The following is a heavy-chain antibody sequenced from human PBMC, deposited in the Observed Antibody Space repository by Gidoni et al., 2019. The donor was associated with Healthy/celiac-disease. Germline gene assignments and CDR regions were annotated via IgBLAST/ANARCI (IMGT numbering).Heavy chain of an antibody. Sequence: EVQLVESGGGLVKPGGSLRLSCAASGFTFSSYSMNWVRQAPGKGLEWVSSISSSSSYIYYADSVKGRFTISRDNAKNSLYLQMNSLRAEDTAVYYCARMIGYCSSTSCYGAFDYWGQGTLVTVSS. CDR2: ISSSSSYI. V-gene: IGHV3-21*01. D-gene: IGHD2-2*01. CDR3: ARMIGYCSSTSCYGAFDY. CDR1: GFTFSSYS. J-gene: IGHJ4*02.